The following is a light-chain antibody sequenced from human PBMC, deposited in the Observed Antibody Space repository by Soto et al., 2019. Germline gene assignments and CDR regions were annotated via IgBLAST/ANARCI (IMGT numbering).Light chain of an antibody. CDR3: SSYTSSSTPFV. CDR2: DVS. V-gene: IGLV2-14*01. Sequence: QSALTQPASVSGSPGQSITICCTGTSSDVGGYNYVSWYQQHPGKAPKLMIYDVSNRPSGVSNRFSGSKSGNTASLTISGLQAEDEADYYCSSYTSSSTPFVFGSWTKVTVL. J-gene: IGLJ1*01. CDR1: SSDVGGYNY.